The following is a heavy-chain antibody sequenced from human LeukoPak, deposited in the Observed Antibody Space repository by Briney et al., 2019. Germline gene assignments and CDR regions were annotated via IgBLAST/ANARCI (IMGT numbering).Heavy chain of an antibody. Sequence: GGSLRLSCAASGFTFNSFGMHWVRQAPGKGLEWVAVISYDGSNKYSADSVKGRFTISRDNSKNTLYLQMNSLRAEDTAVYYCARGGVNSDYWGQGTLVTVSS. J-gene: IGHJ4*02. CDR3: ARGGVNSDY. CDR2: ISYDGSNK. CDR1: GFTFNSFG. V-gene: IGHV3-30*03. D-gene: IGHD3-3*01.